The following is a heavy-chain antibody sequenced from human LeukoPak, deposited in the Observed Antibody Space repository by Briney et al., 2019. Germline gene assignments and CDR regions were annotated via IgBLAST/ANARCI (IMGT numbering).Heavy chain of an antibody. D-gene: IGHD1-26*01. J-gene: IGHJ4*02. CDR3: ARDFVLVGAPSTDY. CDR2: ISSSGSTM. Sequence: GGSLRLSCAASGFTFSDYYMSWIRQAPGKGLEWVSYISSSGSTMYYADSVKGRFTISRDNAKNSLYLQMNSLRAEDTAVYYCARDFVLVGAPSTDYWGQGTLVTVSS. CDR1: GFTFSDYY. V-gene: IGHV3-11*01.